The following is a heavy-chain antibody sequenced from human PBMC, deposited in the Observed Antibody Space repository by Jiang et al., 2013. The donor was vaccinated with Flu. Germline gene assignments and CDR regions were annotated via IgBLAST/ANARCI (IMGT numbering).Heavy chain of an antibody. CDR1: GGSFSGYY. V-gene: IGHV4-34*01. D-gene: IGHD3-3*01. CDR2: INHSGST. CDR3: ARGLPYYDFWSGYLGYYGMDV. J-gene: IGHJ6*04. Sequence: ETLSLTCAVYGGSFSGYYWSWIRQPPGKGLEWIGEINHSGSTNYNPSLKSRVTISVDTSKDQFSLKLSSVTAADTAVYYCARGLPYYDFWSGYLGYYGMDVWGKGTTVTVSS.